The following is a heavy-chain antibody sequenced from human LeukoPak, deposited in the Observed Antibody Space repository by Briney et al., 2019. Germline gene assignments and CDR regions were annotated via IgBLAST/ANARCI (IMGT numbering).Heavy chain of an antibody. CDR2: ISYDGSDK. J-gene: IGHJ4*02. CDR1: GFTFSNYA. Sequence: PGRSLRLSCAASGFTFSNYAVHWVRQAPGKGLEWVAVISYDGSDKYYADSVKGRFTISRDNSKNTLYLQMNSLRPEDTAVYYCARKDHHRSRIVVVQKGVFDYWGQGTLVTVSS. CDR3: ARKDHHRSRIVVVQKGVFDY. V-gene: IGHV3-30-3*01. D-gene: IGHD3-22*01.